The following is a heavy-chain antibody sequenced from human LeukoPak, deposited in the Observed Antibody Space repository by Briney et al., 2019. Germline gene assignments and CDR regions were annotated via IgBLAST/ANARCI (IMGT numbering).Heavy chain of an antibody. V-gene: IGHV3-30*03. J-gene: IGHJ3*02. Sequence: GGSLRLSCAASGFTFSSYGMHWVRQAPGKGLEWVAVISYDGSNKYYADSVKGRFTISRDNSKNTLYLQMNSLRAEDTAVYYCAREGIAARNAFDIWGQGTMVTVPS. CDR1: GFTFSSYG. CDR3: AREGIAARNAFDI. D-gene: IGHD6-6*01. CDR2: ISYDGSNK.